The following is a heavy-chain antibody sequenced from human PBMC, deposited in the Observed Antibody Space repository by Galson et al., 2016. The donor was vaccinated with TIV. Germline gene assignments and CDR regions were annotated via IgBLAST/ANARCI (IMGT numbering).Heavy chain of an antibody. CDR3: ARSGDYGDY. Sequence: SVKVSCKASGYTFTSYDINWVRQATGQGLEWMGWMNPNSGNTDYAQNFRGRVTMTRNTSVRTAYLELSSLRSEDTAVYYCARSGDYGDYWGQGTLVTVSS. J-gene: IGHJ4*02. CDR1: GYTFTSYD. V-gene: IGHV1-8*02. CDR2: MNPNSGNT. D-gene: IGHD4-17*01.